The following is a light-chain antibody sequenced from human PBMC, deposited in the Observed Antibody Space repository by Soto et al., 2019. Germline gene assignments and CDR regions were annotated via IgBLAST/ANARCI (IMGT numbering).Light chain of an antibody. V-gene: IGLV8-61*01. CDR1: SGSVLTSYY. CDR2: STN. J-gene: IGLJ2*01. Sequence: QAVVSQEPSFSVSPGGTVTLTCGLTSGSVLTSYYPTWYQQTPGQAPRTLIYSTNIRSSGVPDRFSGSILGIKAALTITGAQADDESAYYCALYVGTGTVVFGGGTKLTVL. CDR3: ALYVGTGTVV.